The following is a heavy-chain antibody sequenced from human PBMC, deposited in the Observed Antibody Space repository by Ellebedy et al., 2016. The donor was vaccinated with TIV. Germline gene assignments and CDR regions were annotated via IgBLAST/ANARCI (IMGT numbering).Heavy chain of an antibody. J-gene: IGHJ4*02. V-gene: IGHV3-7*03. D-gene: IGHD3-10*01. CDR2: IGPDGSEK. CDR3: ARGSAYNSYFGAGSFLDS. Sequence: PGGSLRLSCAASGFTFSSYFMAWVRQAPGKGPEWVANIGPDGSEKNYLDSVKGRFTISRDNAKNLVYLLMNSLRGEDTALYFCARGSAYNSYFGAGSFLDSWGLGTLVTVSS. CDR1: GFTFSSYF.